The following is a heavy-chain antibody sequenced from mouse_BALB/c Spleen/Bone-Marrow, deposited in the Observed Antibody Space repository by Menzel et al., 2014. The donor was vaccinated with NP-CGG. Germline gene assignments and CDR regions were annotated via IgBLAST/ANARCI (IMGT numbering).Heavy chain of an antibody. CDR2: IWGGGST. CDR3: AIYGNWFAY. V-gene: IGHV2-6-4*01. J-gene: IGHJ3*01. D-gene: IGHD2-1*01. Sequence: VKLMESGPGLVAPSQSLSITCTVSGFSLSRYSVNWVRQPPGKGLEWLGMIWGGGSTDYNSTLKSRLSINKDNTKSQVFLKMNSLQTDDTAMYNCAIYGNWFAYWGQGTLVTVSA. CDR1: GFSLSRYS.